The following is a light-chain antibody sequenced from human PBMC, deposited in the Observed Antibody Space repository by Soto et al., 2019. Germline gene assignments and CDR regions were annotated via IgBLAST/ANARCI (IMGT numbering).Light chain of an antibody. Sequence: IQMTQSPSSLSASVGDRVTITCRASQRITTYLNWYQQKPGEAPKLLISTSGTLQRGVPSRFRGRGSGTEFTLTITAPPPEDFATYFCQQTYSTPYTFGQGTKLEIK. CDR1: QRITTY. CDR3: QQTYSTPYT. CDR2: TSG. J-gene: IGKJ2*01. V-gene: IGKV1-39*01.